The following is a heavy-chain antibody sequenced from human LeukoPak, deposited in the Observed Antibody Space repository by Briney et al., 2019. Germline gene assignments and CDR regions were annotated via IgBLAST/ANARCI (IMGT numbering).Heavy chain of an antibody. CDR2: VRSKPTGYTT. CDR3: IRQDCSGGTCSYVDY. CDR1: GFDFSGFY. D-gene: IGHD2-15*01. J-gene: IGHJ4*02. Sequence: AGGSLRLSCAASGFDFSGFYMHWVRQASGRGLEWVGLVRSKPTGYTTVYAASVKGRFTISRDDSKNTAYLQLNSLKAEDTAVCYCIRQDCSGGTCSYVDYWGQGTLVTVSS. V-gene: IGHV3-73*01.